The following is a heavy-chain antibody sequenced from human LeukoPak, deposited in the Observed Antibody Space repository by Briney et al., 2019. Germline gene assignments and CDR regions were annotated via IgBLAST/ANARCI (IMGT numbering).Heavy chain of an antibody. J-gene: IGHJ4*02. CDR3: ARGGEPLAANALAY. CDR2: IYSDGNT. V-gene: IGHV3-53*01. D-gene: IGHD1-14*01. CDR1: GITVITNG. Sequence: PGGSLRLSCAASGITVITNGMTWVCHAPAKGPEWVSVIYSDGNTKYAHSVQGRFTISRDNSKNPLYLEMNSLSPDDTAVYYCARGGEPLAANALAYWGQGTLVTVSS.